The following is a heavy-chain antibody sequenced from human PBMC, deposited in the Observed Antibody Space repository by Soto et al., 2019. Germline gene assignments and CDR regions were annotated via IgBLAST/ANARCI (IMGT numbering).Heavy chain of an antibody. CDR2: RWYDGSNK. Sequence: GGSLRLSCAASGFTFTSFGMHWVRQAPGKGLELVAVRWYDGSNKHYADSVKGRFTISRDNTKNTLYLQMSSLRADDTAVYYCARGQSGSNYGYYYYAMDVWGQGTTVTVSS. J-gene: IGHJ6*02. V-gene: IGHV3-33*01. CDR1: GFTFTSFG. CDR3: ARGQSGSNYGYYYYAMDV. D-gene: IGHD4-4*01.